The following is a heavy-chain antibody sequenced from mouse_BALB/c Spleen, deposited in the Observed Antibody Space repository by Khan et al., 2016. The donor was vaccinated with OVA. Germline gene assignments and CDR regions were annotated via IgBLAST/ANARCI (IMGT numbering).Heavy chain of an antibody. V-gene: IGHV14-3*02. CDR2: IDPANGNT. Sequence: VQLQQSGAELVKSGASVKLSCTASGFNIKDTYLHWVKQRPEQGLEWIGRIDPANGNTKYDPKFQGKATIKTDTSYNTAYLQSSSLTAEYTAVYYCSRNDGYDVDYWGQGTTLTVSS. D-gene: IGHD2-2*01. J-gene: IGHJ2*01. CDR3: SRNDGYDVDY. CDR1: GFNIKDTY.